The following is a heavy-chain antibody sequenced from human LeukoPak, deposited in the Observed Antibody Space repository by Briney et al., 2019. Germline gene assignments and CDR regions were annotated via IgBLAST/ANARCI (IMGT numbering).Heavy chain of an antibody. D-gene: IGHD6-13*01. CDR2: TSYDGGNE. V-gene: IGHV3-30*18. CDR1: GVTLSSYG. Sequence: GRSLRLSCTASGVTLSSYGMHWVRQAPGKGLEWVAVTSYDGGNEYYADSMKGRFTVSRDNSKNTLYLQMNGLRTEDTAAYYCAKDSSRWAFDSWGQGTLVTVSS. CDR3: AKDSSRWAFDS. J-gene: IGHJ4*02.